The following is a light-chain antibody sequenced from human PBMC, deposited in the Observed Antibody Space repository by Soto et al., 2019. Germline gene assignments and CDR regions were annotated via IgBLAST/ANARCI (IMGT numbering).Light chain of an antibody. Sequence: DIQMTQSPSTLSASVGDRVTITCRASQSISSWLAWYQQKPGKAPKPLIYAASSLQTGVPSRFSGSGSGTDFTLTISSLQPEDFGTYYCQQAISFPITFGQGTRLEI. CDR2: AAS. CDR1: QSISSW. V-gene: IGKV1-12*01. CDR3: QQAISFPIT. J-gene: IGKJ5*01.